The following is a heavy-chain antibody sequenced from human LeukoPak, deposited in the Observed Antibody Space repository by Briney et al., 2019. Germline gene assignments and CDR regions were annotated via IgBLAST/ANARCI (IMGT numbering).Heavy chain of an antibody. Sequence: GGSLRLSCVASGFTFSSYGMHWVRQAPGKGLEWVAVIWYDGSNRYYADSVKGRFTISKDSSKNKVYLQMNSLRAEDTAVYYCARAYYYDSNLTPDYWGQGTLVTVSS. CDR3: ARAYYYDSNLTPDY. CDR2: IWYDGSNR. J-gene: IGHJ4*02. V-gene: IGHV3-33*01. CDR1: GFTFSSYG. D-gene: IGHD3-22*01.